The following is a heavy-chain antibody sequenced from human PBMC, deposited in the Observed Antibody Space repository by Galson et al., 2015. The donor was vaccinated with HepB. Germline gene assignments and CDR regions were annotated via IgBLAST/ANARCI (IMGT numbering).Heavy chain of an antibody. D-gene: IGHD2-2*02. CDR1: GYTFSNYY. CDR2: INVSGGTT. V-gene: IGHV1-46*01. Sequence: SVKVSCKAPGYTFSNYYIHWVRQAPGQGLEWMGVINVSGGTTKYAQKFQVRVTMTRDTSTSTVYMEMNSLRSEDTAVYYCARDAEYPLGGGAFDMWGQGTVVTVSS. J-gene: IGHJ3*02. CDR3: ARDAEYPLGGGAFDM.